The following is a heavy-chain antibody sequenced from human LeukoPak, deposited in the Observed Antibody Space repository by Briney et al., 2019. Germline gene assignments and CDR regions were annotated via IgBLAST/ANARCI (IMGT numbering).Heavy chain of an antibody. V-gene: IGHV3-15*01. CDR1: GFTFSYVW. Sequence: GGSLRLSCAASGFTFSYVWMSWVRQAPGKGLEWVGRIISKTDGGTTDYAAPVKGTFTISRDDSKNTLYLQMNSLKTEDTAVYYCARVQGYCGGDCYPFDYWGQGTLVTVSS. J-gene: IGHJ4*02. CDR2: IISKTDGGTT. CDR3: ARVQGYCGGDCYPFDY. D-gene: IGHD2-21*02.